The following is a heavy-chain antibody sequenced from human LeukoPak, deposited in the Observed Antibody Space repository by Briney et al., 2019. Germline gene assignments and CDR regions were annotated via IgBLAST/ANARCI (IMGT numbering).Heavy chain of an antibody. D-gene: IGHD6-13*01. CDR1: GYTFTSSD. CDR2: INPKSGRT. Sequence: GASVKVSCKASGYTFTSSDINWVRQPTGQGLEWMGWINPKSGRTGYAKKFQARVSMSMNTSISTAYMEVSSLRFEDTAVYYCARGRSGLAAAGTYDYWGQGTLITVSS. CDR3: ARGRSGLAAAGTYDY. J-gene: IGHJ4*02. V-gene: IGHV1-8*01.